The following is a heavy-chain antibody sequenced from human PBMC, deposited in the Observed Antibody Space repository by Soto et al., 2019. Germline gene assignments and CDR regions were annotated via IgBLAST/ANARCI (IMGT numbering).Heavy chain of an antibody. J-gene: IGHJ4*02. CDR2: IYPDDSDT. D-gene: IGHD3-10*01. CDR3: ARHPAYKVDNHGYYFDY. CDR1: GYRFSTYW. Sequence: GESLKIYCKGSGYRFSTYWISWVRQRPGKGLEWMGIIYPDDSDTRYSPSFQGQVTISVDDSFSTAYLQWSSLKTSDTAMYYCARHPAYKVDNHGYYFDYWGQGTLVTVSS. V-gene: IGHV5-51*01.